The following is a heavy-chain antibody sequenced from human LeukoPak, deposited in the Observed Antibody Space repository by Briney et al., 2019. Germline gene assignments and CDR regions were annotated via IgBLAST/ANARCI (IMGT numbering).Heavy chain of an antibody. D-gene: IGHD3-10*01. Sequence: PSETLSLTCAVYGGSFSGYYWSWIRQPPGKGLEWIGEINHSGSTNYNPSLKSRVTISVDTSKNQFSLKLSSVTAADTAVYYCARGRGAMVRGIMDVWGQGTTVTVSS. V-gene: IGHV4-34*01. CDR1: GGSFSGYY. CDR2: INHSGST. CDR3: ARGRGAMVRGIMDV. J-gene: IGHJ6*02.